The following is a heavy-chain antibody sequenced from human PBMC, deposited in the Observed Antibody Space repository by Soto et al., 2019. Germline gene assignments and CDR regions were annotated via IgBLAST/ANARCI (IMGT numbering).Heavy chain of an antibody. J-gene: IGHJ6*02. CDR2: IYPGDSDT. CDR1: GDSFISYW. Sequence: PGEFLKISCKGSGDSFISYWIGWVRQMPGKGLESMGIIYPGDSDTRYSPSFQGQVTISADKSISTAYLQWSSLKASDTAMYYCARTAAAGKYYYGMDVWGQGTTVTVSS. CDR3: ARTAAAGKYYYGMDV. D-gene: IGHD6-13*01. V-gene: IGHV5-51*01.